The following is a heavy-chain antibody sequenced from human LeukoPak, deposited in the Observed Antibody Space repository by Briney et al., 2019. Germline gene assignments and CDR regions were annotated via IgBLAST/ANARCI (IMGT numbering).Heavy chain of an antibody. D-gene: IGHD5-18*01. CDR1: GGSISSYY. J-gene: IGHJ4*02. Sequence: SETLSLTCTVSGGSISSYYWSWIRQPPGKGLEWIGYIYYSGSTNYNPSLKSRVTISVDTSKNQFPLKLSSVTAADTAVYYCARGYRGYSYVDWGQGTLVTVSS. V-gene: IGHV4-59*01. CDR2: IYYSGST. CDR3: ARGYRGYSYVD.